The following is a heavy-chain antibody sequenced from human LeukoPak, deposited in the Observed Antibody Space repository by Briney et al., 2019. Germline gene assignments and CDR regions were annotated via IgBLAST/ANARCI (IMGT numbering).Heavy chain of an antibody. CDR1: GGSISSYY. J-gene: IGHJ4*02. CDR3: AREGDSLCDY. CDR2: IYYSGST. Sequence: SETLSLTCTVSGGSISSYYWSWIRQPPGKGLEWIGYIYYSGSTNYNPSLKSRVTISVDTSKNQLSLKLSSVTAADTAVYYCAREGDSLCDYWGQGTLVTVSS. V-gene: IGHV4-59*01. D-gene: IGHD1-26*01.